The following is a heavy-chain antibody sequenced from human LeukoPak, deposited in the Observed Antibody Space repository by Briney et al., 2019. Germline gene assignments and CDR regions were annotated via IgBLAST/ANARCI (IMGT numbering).Heavy chain of an antibody. J-gene: IGHJ4*02. CDR3: AKENCGGDCYGPFGY. D-gene: IGHD2-21*02. CDR2: ISHDGNNK. V-gene: IGHV3-30-3*01. Sequence: GGSLRLSCAASEFTFSTYTMHWVRQAPGKGLEWVALISHDGNNKYYADSVEDRFTISRDNSNNTLYLQMNSLRTEDTAVYYCAKENCGGDCYGPFGYWGQGTLVTVSS. CDR1: EFTFSTYT.